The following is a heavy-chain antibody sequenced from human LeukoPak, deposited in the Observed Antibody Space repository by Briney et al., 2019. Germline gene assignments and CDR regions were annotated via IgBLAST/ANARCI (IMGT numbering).Heavy chain of an antibody. CDR1: GFTVSSDA. V-gene: IGHV3-23*01. CDR3: AKGPRSTMIVVVTRPKYFQH. CDR2: ISGSGGNT. D-gene: IGHD3-22*01. J-gene: IGHJ1*01. Sequence: GGSLRLSCAASGFTVSSDAMSWVRQAPGKGLEWVSGISGSGGNTYYVDSVEGRFTISRDNSKNTLYLQMNSLRVEDTAVYYCAKGPRSTMIVVVTRPKYFQHWGQGTLVTVSS.